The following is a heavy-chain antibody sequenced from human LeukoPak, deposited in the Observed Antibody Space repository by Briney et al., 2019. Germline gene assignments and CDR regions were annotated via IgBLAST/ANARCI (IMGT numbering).Heavy chain of an antibody. CDR3: ARYCSGGSCYPYYFDY. J-gene: IGHJ4*02. CDR1: GFTFSSYS. CDR2: ISSSSSYI. Sequence: GGSLRLSCAASGFTFSSYSMNWVRQAPGKGLEWVSSISSSSSYIYYADSVKGRFTISRDNAKNSLYLQMNSLRAGDTAVYYCARYCSGGSCYPYYFDYWGQGTLVTVSS. D-gene: IGHD2-15*01. V-gene: IGHV3-21*01.